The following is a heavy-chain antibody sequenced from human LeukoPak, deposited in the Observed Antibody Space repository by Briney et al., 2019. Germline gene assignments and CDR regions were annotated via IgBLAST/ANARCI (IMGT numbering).Heavy chain of an antibody. D-gene: IGHD6-6*01. CDR2: ISSSGSTI. Sequence: PGGSLRLSCAASGFTFSDYYMSWIRQAPGKGLEWVSYISSSGSTIYYADSVKGRFTISSDNAKNSLYLQMNSLRAEDTAVYYCTRVSRYSSSWGKFDPWGQGTPVTVSS. J-gene: IGHJ5*02. CDR3: TRVSRYSSSWGKFDP. CDR1: GFTFSDYY. V-gene: IGHV3-11*04.